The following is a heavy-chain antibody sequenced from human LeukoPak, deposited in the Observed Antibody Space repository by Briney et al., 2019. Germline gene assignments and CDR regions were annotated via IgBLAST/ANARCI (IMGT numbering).Heavy chain of an antibody. CDR2: MRYDGKTE. V-gene: IGHV3-30*02. D-gene: IGHD2-21*01. CDR1: GFPFSSYG. Sequence: PGGSLRLSCTGSGFPFSSYGMPWVRQTPGRGLEWVAFMRYDGKTEYYADSVKGRFTIAREDSHSTVHLHMKDLRPDDAAVYFCAKDLNKVVMKYFDSWGQGTLVSVSS. J-gene: IGHJ4*02. CDR3: AKDLNKVVMKYFDS.